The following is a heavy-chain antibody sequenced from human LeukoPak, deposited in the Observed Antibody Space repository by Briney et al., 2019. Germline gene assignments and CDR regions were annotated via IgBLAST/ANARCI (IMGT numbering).Heavy chain of an antibody. CDR1: GGSISSGSYY. Sequence: SETLSLTRTVSGGSISSGSYYWSWIRQPAGKGLEWIGRIYTSGSTNYNPSLKSRVTISVDTSKNQFSLKLSSVTAADTAVYYCARYCSSTSCYPPMDVWGKGTTFTVSS. J-gene: IGHJ6*03. CDR3: ARYCSSTSCYPPMDV. D-gene: IGHD2-2*01. CDR2: IYTSGST. V-gene: IGHV4-61*02.